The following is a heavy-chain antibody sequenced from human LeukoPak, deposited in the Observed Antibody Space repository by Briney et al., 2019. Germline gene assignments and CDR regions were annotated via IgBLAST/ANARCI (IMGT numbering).Heavy chain of an antibody. CDR1: GGSISSSSYY. CDR3: ARGPCGGDCYSSPLNWFDP. CDR2: IYYSGST. Sequence: SETLSLTCTVSGGSISSSSYYWGWIRQPPGKGLEWIGSIYYSGSTNYNPSLKSRVTISVDTSKNQFSLKLSSVTAADTAVYYCARGPCGGDCYSSPLNWFDPWGQGTLVTVSS. J-gene: IGHJ5*02. D-gene: IGHD2-21*02. V-gene: IGHV4-39*07.